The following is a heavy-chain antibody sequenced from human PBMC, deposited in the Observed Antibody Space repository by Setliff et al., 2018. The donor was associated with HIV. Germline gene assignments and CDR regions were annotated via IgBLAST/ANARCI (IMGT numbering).Heavy chain of an antibody. V-gene: IGHV4-34*01. CDR1: GGPLSGHY. Sequence: LSLTCAVYGGPLSGHYWSWIRQPPGQGLEWIGETSHSGKTNYNPSLKSRVTISVDTSKNQFSLKLTSVTAADTAVYYCTVYNTGSSKDHYWGQGTPVTVSS. CDR3: TVYNTGSSKDHY. CDR2: TSHSGKT. D-gene: IGHD2-8*02. J-gene: IGHJ4*02.